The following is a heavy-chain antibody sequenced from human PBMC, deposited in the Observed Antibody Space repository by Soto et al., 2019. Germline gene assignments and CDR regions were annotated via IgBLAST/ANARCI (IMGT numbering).Heavy chain of an antibody. CDR3: ARGFLYFDY. Sequence: PSETLSLTCDVSGDSIGSNVWWSWVRQPPGKGLEWIGEVYHNGLTDYNPSLRGRATMSADMSKNQFSLKLSSVTAADTAVYYCARGFLYFDYWGQGTLVTVSS. J-gene: IGHJ4*02. D-gene: IGHD3-10*01. V-gene: IGHV4-4*02. CDR2: VYHNGLT. CDR1: GDSIGSNVW.